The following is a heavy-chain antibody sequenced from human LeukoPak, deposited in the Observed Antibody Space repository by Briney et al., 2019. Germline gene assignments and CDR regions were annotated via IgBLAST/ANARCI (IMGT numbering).Heavy chain of an antibody. Sequence: SETLSLTCAVYGGSFSGYYWSWIRQPPGKGLEWIGEINHSGSTNYNPSLKSRVTISVDTSKNQFSLKLSSVTAADTAVYYCARAGGYSYGYFNWFDPWGQGTLVTVSS. CDR1: GGSFSGYY. J-gene: IGHJ5*02. V-gene: IGHV4-34*01. CDR2: INHSGST. D-gene: IGHD5-18*01. CDR3: ARAGGYSYGYFNWFDP.